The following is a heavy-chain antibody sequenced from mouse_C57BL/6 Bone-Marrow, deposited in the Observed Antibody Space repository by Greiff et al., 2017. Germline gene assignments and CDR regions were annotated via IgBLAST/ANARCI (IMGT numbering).Heavy chain of an antibody. D-gene: IGHD2-1*01. V-gene: IGHV1-18*01. Sequence: VQLQQSGPELVKPGASVKIPCKASGYTFTDYNMDWVKQSHGKSLEWIGDINPNNGGTIYNQKFKGKATLTVDKSSSTAYMELRSLTSEDTAVYYCARVYYGNYVGFAYWGQGTLVTGSA. J-gene: IGHJ3*01. CDR3: ARVYYGNYVGFAY. CDR2: INPNNGGT. CDR1: GYTFTDYN.